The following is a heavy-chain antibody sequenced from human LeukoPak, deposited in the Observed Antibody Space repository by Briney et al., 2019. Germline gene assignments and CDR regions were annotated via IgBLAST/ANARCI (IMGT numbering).Heavy chain of an antibody. CDR1: GGSLSSYH. Sequence: PSETLALLCTVSGGSLSSYHWSWIRQPTGEGLEWIGYIYYSGSTNYNPSLKSRVTISVDTSKNQFSLKLSSVTAADTAVYYCARVGSSSSWAIDYYFDYWGQGTLVTVSS. J-gene: IGHJ4*02. D-gene: IGHD6-13*01. CDR2: IYYSGST. V-gene: IGHV4-59*01. CDR3: ARVGSSSSWAIDYYFDY.